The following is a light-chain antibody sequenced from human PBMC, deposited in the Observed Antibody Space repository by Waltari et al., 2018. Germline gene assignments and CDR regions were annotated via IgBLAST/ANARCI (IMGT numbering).Light chain of an antibody. J-gene: IGLJ1*01. CDR1: SSNIGNNY. Sequence: QSVLTQPPSVSAAPGQKVTISCSGSSSNIGNNYVSWYQQLPGTAPTLLIYDNNKRPSGIPDRVSGSKSGTSATLVITGLQTGDEADYYCGTWDSSLSAGVFGTGTKVTVL. CDR3: GTWDSSLSAGV. CDR2: DNN. V-gene: IGLV1-51*01.